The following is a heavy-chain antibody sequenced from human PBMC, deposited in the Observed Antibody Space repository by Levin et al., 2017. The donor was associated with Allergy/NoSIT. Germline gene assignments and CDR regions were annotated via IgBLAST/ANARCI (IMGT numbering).Heavy chain of an antibody. D-gene: IGHD4-17*01. CDR1: FFPFLLSL. CDR3: ARDERDDYGDYYYYMDV. Sequence: GESLPLSFSSSFFPFLLSLLPFFLPSPFPFLSFFSSISSSSSYIYYADSVKGRFTISRDNAKNSLYLQMNSLRAEDTAVYYCARDERDDYGDYYYYMDVWGKGTTVTVSS. J-gene: IGHJ6*03. CDR2: ISSSSSYI. V-gene: IGHV3-21*01.